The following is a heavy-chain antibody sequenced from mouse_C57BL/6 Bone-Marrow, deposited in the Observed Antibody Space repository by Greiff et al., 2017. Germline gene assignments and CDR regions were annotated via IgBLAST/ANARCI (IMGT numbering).Heavy chain of an antibody. CDR3: ANTTPMDY. CDR1: GYTFTSYW. V-gene: IGHV1-59*01. J-gene: IGHJ4*01. Sequence: QVHVKQPGAELVRPGTSVKLSCKASGYTFTSYWMHWVKQTPGQGLEWIGVIDPSDSYTNYNQKFKGKATLTVDTSSSTAYMQLSSLTSEDSAVYYCANTTPMDYWGQGTSVTVSS. D-gene: IGHD1-1*01. CDR2: IDPSDSYT.